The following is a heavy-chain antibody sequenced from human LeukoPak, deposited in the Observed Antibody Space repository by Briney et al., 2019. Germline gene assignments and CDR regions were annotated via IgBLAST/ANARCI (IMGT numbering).Heavy chain of an antibody. CDR2: INHSGST. V-gene: IGHV4-34*01. Sequence: SETLSLTCAVYGGSFSGYYWSWIRQPPGKGLEWIGEINHSGSTNYNPSLKSRVTISVDTSKNQFSLKLSSVTAADTAVYYCARGRWTLWYSSGRSYFDYWGQGTLVTVSS. CDR3: ARGRWTLWYSSGRSYFDY. CDR1: GGSFSGYY. J-gene: IGHJ4*02. D-gene: IGHD6-19*01.